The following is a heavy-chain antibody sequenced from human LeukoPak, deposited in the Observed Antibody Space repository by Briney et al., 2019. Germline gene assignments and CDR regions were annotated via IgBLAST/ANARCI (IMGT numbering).Heavy chain of an antibody. CDR3: ARDSSGWSGRHPVDY. CDR1: GFTFSSYA. Sequence: PGGSLRLSCAASGFTFSSYAIHWVRQAPGKGLEWVAVISYDGSNKYYADSVKGRFTISRDNPKNTLYLQMNSLRAEDTAVYYRARDSSGWSGRHPVDYWGQGTLVTVSS. V-gene: IGHV3-30-3*01. D-gene: IGHD6-19*01. J-gene: IGHJ4*02. CDR2: ISYDGSNK.